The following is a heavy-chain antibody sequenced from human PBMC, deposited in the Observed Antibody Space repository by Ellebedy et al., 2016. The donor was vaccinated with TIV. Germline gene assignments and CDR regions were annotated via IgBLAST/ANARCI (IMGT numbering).Heavy chain of an antibody. CDR3: AADRSISWYFY. CDR2: IYSSWNT. V-gene: IGHV4-38-2*02. J-gene: IGHJ4*02. D-gene: IGHD2-2*01. CDR1: DSSISSARY. Sequence: MPSETLSLTCTDSDSSISSARYWGWIRQAPGKGLQWIGSIYSSWNTYYNPSLESRVTMSIDTSKNQFSLKLTSVTAADTAVYYCAADRSISWYFYWGQGTLVTVSS.